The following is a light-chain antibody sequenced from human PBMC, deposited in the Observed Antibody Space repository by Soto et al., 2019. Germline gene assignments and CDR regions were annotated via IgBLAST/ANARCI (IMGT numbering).Light chain of an antibody. V-gene: IGLV2-8*01. CDR2: EVS. CDR1: SSDVGGYNY. Sequence: QSVLTQPPSASGSPGQSVTISCTGTSSDVGGYNYVSWYQQHPGKAPKLMIYEVSKRPSGVPDRSSGSKSGNTASLTVSGLQAEDDADYYGSSYAGSNHYLFGTETKVTVL. J-gene: IGLJ1*01. CDR3: SSYAGSNHYL.